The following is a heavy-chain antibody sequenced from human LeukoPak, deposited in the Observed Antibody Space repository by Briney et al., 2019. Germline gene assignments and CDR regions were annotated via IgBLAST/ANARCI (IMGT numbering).Heavy chain of an antibody. D-gene: IGHD3-22*01. CDR1: GGSISGYY. CDR3: ARSSYDSSGYRTDY. CDR2: IYYSGST. Sequence: SETLSLTCTVSGGSISGYYWSWIRQPPGKGLEWIGYIYYSGSTNYNPSLKSRVTISVDTSKNQFSLKLSSVTAADTAVYYCARSSYDSSGYRTDYWGQGTLVTVSS. J-gene: IGHJ4*02. V-gene: IGHV4-59*08.